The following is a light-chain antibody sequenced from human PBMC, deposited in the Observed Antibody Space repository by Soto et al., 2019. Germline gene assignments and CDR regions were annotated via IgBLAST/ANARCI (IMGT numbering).Light chain of an antibody. V-gene: IGKV3-20*01. Sequence: EIVLTQSPCTLSASPGERATLSCRASQSVASTYVVWYQQKRGQAHRLLIYGASSRATGIPDRVSGSGSGTDFTLTNGRLKPEDFAVYYCEQYCSSPSTFGQGTRVEIK. CDR2: GAS. CDR3: EQYCSSPST. J-gene: IGKJ5*01. CDR1: QSVASTY.